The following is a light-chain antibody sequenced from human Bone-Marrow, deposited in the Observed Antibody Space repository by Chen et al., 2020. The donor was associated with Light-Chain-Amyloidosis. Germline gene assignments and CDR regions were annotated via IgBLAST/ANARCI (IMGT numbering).Light chain of an antibody. Sequence: QSVLPHPPSASGTPRQSVTIPRSGASSNIGNNYVYWYQHSPGAAPNLLSHRNKQRPSGVPDRFSASKSGTSAFLAISGLRSEDEADYYCAAWDGSLSGDVFGTGTKVIVL. CDR1: SSNIGNNY. CDR2: RNK. CDR3: AAWDGSLSGDV. J-gene: IGLJ1*01. V-gene: IGLV1-47*01.